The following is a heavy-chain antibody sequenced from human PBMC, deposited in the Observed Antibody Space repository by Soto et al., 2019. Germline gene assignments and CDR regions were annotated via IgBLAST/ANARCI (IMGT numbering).Heavy chain of an antibody. CDR3: ARRLVVVVAASYDAFDI. V-gene: IGHV4-39*01. J-gene: IGHJ3*02. CDR2: IHYSGST. Sequence: SETLSLTSTVSGGSISSSSYYWGWIRQPPGKGLEWIGSIHYSGSTYYNPSLKSRVTISVDTSKNQFSLKLSSVTAADTAVYYCARRLVVVVAASYDAFDIWGQGTTVP. D-gene: IGHD2-15*01. CDR1: GGSISSSSYY.